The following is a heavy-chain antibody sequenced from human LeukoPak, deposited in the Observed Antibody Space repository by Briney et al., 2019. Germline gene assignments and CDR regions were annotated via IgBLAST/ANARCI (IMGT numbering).Heavy chain of an antibody. CDR3: ARNAWQYFTW. Sequence: PGGSLRLSCAASGFTFSSYTINWVRLAPGKGLEWVSSIGSSSTIYYADSVKGRFTISRDNAKNSLYLQMNSLRAEDTAVYYCARNAWQYFTWGGQGTLVTVSS. V-gene: IGHV3-69-1*01. D-gene: IGHD3-9*01. J-gene: IGHJ4*02. CDR2: IGSSSTI. CDR1: GFTFSSYT.